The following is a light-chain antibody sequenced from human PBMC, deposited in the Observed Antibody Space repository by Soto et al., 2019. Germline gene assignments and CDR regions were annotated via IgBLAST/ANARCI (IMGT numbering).Light chain of an antibody. CDR1: SSDVGGSGL. V-gene: IGLV2-23*01. Sequence: QSVLTQPASVSGSPGQSITISCTGTSSDVGGSGLVSWYQFHPGKAPKLLIFEGFKRPSGISNRFSGSKSGSTASLTISGLQAEDEADYSCCSYAGRSTWDVVFGGGTKLTVL. CDR2: EGF. J-gene: IGLJ2*01. CDR3: CSYAGRSTWDVV.